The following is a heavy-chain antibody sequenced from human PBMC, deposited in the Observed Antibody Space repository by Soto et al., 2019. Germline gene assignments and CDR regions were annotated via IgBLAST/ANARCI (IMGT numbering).Heavy chain of an antibody. CDR3: ARDQDYYVILTGYYNGYFDY. CDR1: GDSVSSNSAA. J-gene: IGHJ4*02. D-gene: IGHD3-9*01. CDR2: TYYRSKWYN. V-gene: IGHV6-1*01. Sequence: SQTLSLTCAISGDSVSSNSAAWNWIRQSPSRGLKWLGRTYYRSKWYNDYAVSVKSRITINPDTSKNQFSLQLNSVTPVDRAVYYFARDQDYYVILTGYYNGYFDYWGQGTLVTVSS.